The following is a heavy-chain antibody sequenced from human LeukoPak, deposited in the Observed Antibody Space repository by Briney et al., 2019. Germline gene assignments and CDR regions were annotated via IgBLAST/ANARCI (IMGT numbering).Heavy chain of an antibody. CDR1: GFTVSNNY. J-gene: IGHJ4*02. CDR3: ARGNILVAGANHFDY. Sequence: PGGSLRLSCAASGFTVSNNYMSWVRQAPGKGLEWVSVIYAGGSTYYADSVKGRFTISRDNSKNTLHLQMNSLRVEDTAVYYCARGNILVAGANHFDYWGQGTLVTVSS. D-gene: IGHD2-2*01. CDR2: IYAGGST. V-gene: IGHV3-66*01.